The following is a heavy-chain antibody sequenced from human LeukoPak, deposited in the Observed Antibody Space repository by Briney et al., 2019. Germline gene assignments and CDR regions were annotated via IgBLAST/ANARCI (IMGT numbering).Heavy chain of an antibody. CDR3: AKVSGSSSSEYSFDY. CDR2: ISGSGGST. CDR1: GFTFSSYA. J-gene: IGHJ4*02. V-gene: IGHV3-23*01. Sequence: GGSLRLSCAASGFTFSSYAMSWVRQAPGKGLEWVSAISGSGGSTYYADSVKGRFTISRDNSKSTLYLQMNSLRAEDTAVYYCAKVSGSSSSEYSFDYWGQGTLVTVSS. D-gene: IGHD1-26*01.